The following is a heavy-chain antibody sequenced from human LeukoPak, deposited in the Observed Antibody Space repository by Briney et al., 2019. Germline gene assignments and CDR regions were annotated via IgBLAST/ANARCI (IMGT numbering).Heavy chain of an antibody. Sequence: ASVKVSCKVSGYTLTELSMHWVRQAPGKGLEWMGGFDPEDGETIYAQKFQGRVTVTEDTSTDTAYMELSSLRSEDTAVYYCATSITMVRGVSLFDYWGQGTLVTVSS. CDR2: FDPEDGET. D-gene: IGHD3-10*01. CDR3: ATSITMVRGVSLFDY. CDR1: GYTLTELS. V-gene: IGHV1-24*01. J-gene: IGHJ4*02.